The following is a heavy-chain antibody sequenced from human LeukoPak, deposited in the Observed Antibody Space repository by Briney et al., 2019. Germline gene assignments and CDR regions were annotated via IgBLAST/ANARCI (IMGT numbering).Heavy chain of an antibody. CDR3: VRGNYNFDY. D-gene: IGHD5-24*01. CDR1: GESVSSTGAS. V-gene: IGHV6-1*01. J-gene: IGHJ4*02. Sequence: SQTLSLACAISGESVSSTGASWNWIRQSPSRGLEWLGRTYYRSQWYYEYALSVKSRIIVAPDTSKNQFSLQLNSVTPEDTAVYYCVRGNYNFDYWGQGSLVTVSS. CDR2: TYYRSQWYY.